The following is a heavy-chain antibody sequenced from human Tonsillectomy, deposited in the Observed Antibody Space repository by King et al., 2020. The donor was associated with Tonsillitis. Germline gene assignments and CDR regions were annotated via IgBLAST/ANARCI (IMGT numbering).Heavy chain of an antibody. J-gene: IGHJ5*02. V-gene: IGHV3-15*01. Sequence: VQLVESGGGLVKPGGSLRLSCAASGFTFSKAWMSWVRRAPGKGLEWVGRIKSKTDGGTIDYAAPVKGRFTISRDDSKNTLYLQMNSLKTEDTAVYYCTTVWVGPWSYYNNPWGQGTLVTVSS. D-gene: IGHD3-10*01. CDR1: GFTFSKAW. CDR2: IKSKTDGGTI. CDR3: TTVWVGPWSYYNNP.